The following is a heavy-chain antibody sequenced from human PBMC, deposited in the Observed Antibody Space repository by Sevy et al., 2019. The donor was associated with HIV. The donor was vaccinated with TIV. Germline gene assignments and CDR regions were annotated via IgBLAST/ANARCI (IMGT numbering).Heavy chain of an antibody. D-gene: IGHD3-10*01. CDR2: ISSSSNYI. CDR3: ARDGARITMVQGVMAYYHGMDV. V-gene: IGHV3-21*01. J-gene: IGHJ6*02. Sequence: GGSLRLSCAASGFTFSTYSMNWVRQAPGKGLEWVSSISSSSNYIYYADSVKGRFTISRDNAKNSLYLQMNSLRAEDPALYYCARDGARITMVQGVMAYYHGMDVWGQGTTVTVSS. CDR1: GFTFSTYS.